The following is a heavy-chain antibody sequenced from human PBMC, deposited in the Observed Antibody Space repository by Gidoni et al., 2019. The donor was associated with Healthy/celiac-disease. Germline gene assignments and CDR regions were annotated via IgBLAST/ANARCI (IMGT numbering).Heavy chain of an antibody. J-gene: IGHJ5*02. CDR1: GGSFSVYY. CDR2: INHSGST. Sequence: QVQLQQWGAGLLKPSETLSLTCAVYGGSFSVYYWSWIRQPPGKGLEWIGEINHSGSTNYNPSLKSRVTISVDTSKNQFSLKLSSVTAADTAVYYCARDRYCSSTSCYYGRWFDPWGQGTLVTVSS. V-gene: IGHV4-34*01. CDR3: ARDRYCSSTSCYYGRWFDP. D-gene: IGHD2-2*01.